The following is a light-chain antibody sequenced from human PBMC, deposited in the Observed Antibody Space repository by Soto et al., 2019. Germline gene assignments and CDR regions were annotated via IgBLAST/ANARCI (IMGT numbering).Light chain of an antibody. CDR1: QSISNW. J-gene: IGKJ1*01. V-gene: IGKV1-5*01. CDR2: DAS. CDR3: QQYNNYSWT. Sequence: DIQMTQSPSTLSASVGDRVSITCRASQSISNWLAWHQQKPGKAPKLLIYDASILETGVPSRFSGSGSGTEFTLAISSLQPEDFATYYCQQYNNYSWTFGQGTKVEIK.